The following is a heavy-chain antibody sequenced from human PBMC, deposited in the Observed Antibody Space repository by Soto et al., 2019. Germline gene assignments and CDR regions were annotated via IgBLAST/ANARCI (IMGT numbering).Heavy chain of an antibody. CDR3: ARVGVLRGVMVESLDY. J-gene: IGHJ4*02. Sequence: QVQLVESGGGVVQPGRSLRLSCAASGFTFSSYGMHWVRQAPGKGLEWVAVIWYDGSNKYYADSVKGRFTISRDNSKNTLYLQMNSLRAEDTAVYYCARVGVLRGVMVESLDYWGQGTLVTVSS. V-gene: IGHV3-33*01. CDR2: IWYDGSNK. D-gene: IGHD3-10*01. CDR1: GFTFSSYG.